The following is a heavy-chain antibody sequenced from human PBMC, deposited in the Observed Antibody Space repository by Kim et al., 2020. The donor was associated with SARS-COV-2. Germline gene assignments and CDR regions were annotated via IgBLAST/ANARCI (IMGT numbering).Heavy chain of an antibody. D-gene: IGHD6-13*01. Sequence: ASVKVSCKASGYTFTGYYMHWVRQAPGQGLEWMGWINPNSGGTNYAQKFQGRVTMTRDTSISTAYMELSRLRSDDTAVYYCARDSNSSSWYHYYYYGMDVWGQGTTVTVSS. CDR1: GYTFTGYY. CDR2: INPNSGGT. CDR3: ARDSNSSSWYHYYYYGMDV. V-gene: IGHV1-2*02. J-gene: IGHJ6*02.